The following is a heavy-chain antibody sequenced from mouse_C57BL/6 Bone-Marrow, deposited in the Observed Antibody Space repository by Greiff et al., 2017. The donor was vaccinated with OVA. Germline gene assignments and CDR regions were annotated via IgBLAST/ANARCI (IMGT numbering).Heavy chain of an antibody. Sequence: QVQLQQSGPELVKPGASVKISCKASGYAFSSSWMNWVKQRPGKGLEWIGRIYPGDGDTNYNGKFKGKATLTADKSSSTAYMQLSSLTSEDSAVYFCAREGVNDDYDDGGAWFAYWGQGTLVTVSA. D-gene: IGHD2-4*01. CDR2: IYPGDGDT. V-gene: IGHV1-82*01. CDR3: AREGVNDDYDDGGAWFAY. CDR1: GYAFSSSW. J-gene: IGHJ3*01.